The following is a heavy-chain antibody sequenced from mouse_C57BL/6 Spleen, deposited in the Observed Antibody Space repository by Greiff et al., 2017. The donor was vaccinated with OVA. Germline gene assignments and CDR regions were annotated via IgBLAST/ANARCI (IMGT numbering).Heavy chain of an antibody. CDR1: GYSITSGYY. Sequence: ESGPGLVKPSQSLSLTCSVTGYSITSGYYWNWIRQFPGNKLEWMGYISYDGSNNYNPSLKNRISITRDTSKNQFFLKLNSVTTEDTATYYCASRIYYYGYFDYWGQGTTLTVSS. CDR3: ASRIYYYGYFDY. CDR2: ISYDGSN. J-gene: IGHJ2*01. D-gene: IGHD1-1*01. V-gene: IGHV3-6*01.